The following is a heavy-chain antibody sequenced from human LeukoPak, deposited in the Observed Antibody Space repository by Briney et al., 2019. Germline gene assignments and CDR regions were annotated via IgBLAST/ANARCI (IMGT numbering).Heavy chain of an antibody. V-gene: IGHV3-23*01. CDR2: ISGSGGST. CDR1: GFTFSSYG. CDR3: ARALSGWYDQDYFDY. J-gene: IGHJ4*02. D-gene: IGHD6-19*01. Sequence: PGGSLRLSCAASGFTFSSYGMSWVRQAPGKGLEWVSAISGSGGSTYYADSVKGRFTISRDNSKNTLCLQMNSLRAEDTAVYYCARALSGWYDQDYFDYWGQGTLVTVSS.